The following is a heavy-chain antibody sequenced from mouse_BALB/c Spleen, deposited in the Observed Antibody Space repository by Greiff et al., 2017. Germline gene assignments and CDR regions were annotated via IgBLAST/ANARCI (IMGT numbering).Heavy chain of an antibody. CDR1: GFTFSSYG. V-gene: IGHV5-6*01. Sequence: DVHLVESGGDLVKPGGSLKLSCAASGFTFSSYGMSWVRQTPDKRLEWVATISSGGSYTYYPDSVKGRFTISRDNAKNTLYLQMSSLKSEDTAMYYCARPNYGYDSYWYFDVWGAGTTVTVSS. D-gene: IGHD2-2*01. CDR3: ARPNYGYDSYWYFDV. CDR2: ISSGGSYT. J-gene: IGHJ1*01.